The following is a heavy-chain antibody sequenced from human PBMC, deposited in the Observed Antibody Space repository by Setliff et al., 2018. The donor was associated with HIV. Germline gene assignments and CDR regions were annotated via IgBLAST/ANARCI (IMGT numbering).Heavy chain of an antibody. CDR3: AKTTPSSIRSPYYYYMDV. J-gene: IGHJ6*03. D-gene: IGHD6-13*01. CDR1: GFTFSDYG. V-gene: IGHV3-23*01. Sequence: GGSLRLSCAASGFTFSDYGMSWVRQAPGKGLEWVSSITAGSSTTYYADSVKGRFTISRDNSKNTLYLQMSTLRAEDTAVYYCAKTTPSSIRSPYYYYMDVWGKGTTVTVSS. CDR2: ITAGSSTT.